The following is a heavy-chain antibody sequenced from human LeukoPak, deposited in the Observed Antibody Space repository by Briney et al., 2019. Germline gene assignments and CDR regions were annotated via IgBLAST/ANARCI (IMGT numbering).Heavy chain of an antibody. V-gene: IGHV4-39*02. D-gene: IGHD3-16*01. CDR3: ARDVASMGGFDY. CDR1: GGSISSSSYY. J-gene: IGHJ4*02. Sequence: SETLSLTCTVSGGSISSSSYYWGWIRQPPGKGLEWIGSIYYSGSTYYNPSLKSRVTISVDTSKNQFSLKLSSVTAADTAVYYCARDVASMGGFDYWGQGSLVTVSS. CDR2: IYYSGST.